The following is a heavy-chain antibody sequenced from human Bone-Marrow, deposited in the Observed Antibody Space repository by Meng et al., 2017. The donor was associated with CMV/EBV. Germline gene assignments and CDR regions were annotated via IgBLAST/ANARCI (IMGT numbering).Heavy chain of an antibody. Sequence: GESLKISCAASGFTFSSYWMHWVRQAPGKGLVWVSRINSDGSSTSYADSVKGRFTISRDNAKNTLYLQMNSLRAEDTAVYYCARIRTARFDYYYYGMDVWGQGTTVTVSS. CDR3: ARIRTARFDYYYYGMDV. V-gene: IGHV3-74*01. D-gene: IGHD1-14*01. CDR1: GFTFSSYW. CDR2: INSDGSST. J-gene: IGHJ6*02.